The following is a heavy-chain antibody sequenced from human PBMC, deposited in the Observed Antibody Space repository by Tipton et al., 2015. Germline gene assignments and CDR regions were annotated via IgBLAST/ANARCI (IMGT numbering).Heavy chain of an antibody. Sequence: TLSLTCAVSAYSISSDYYWGWIRQPPGMGLEWIASIHYGGNTHYNPSLMSRVTISVDTSKNQFSLTLNSVTAADTAFYYWARKPVVRGAYYYFDYWGQGTLVTVSS. D-gene: IGHD3-10*01. J-gene: IGHJ4*02. CDR1: AYSISSDYY. V-gene: IGHV4-38-2*01. CDR3: ARKPVVRGAYYYFDY. CDR2: IHYGGNT.